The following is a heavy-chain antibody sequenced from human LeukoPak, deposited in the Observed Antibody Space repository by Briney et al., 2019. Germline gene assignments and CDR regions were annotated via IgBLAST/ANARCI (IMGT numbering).Heavy chain of an antibody. V-gene: IGHV4-59*01. CDR3: ARWTPYDDTGYYRFDS. D-gene: IGHD3-22*01. CDR1: GGSISGYY. J-gene: IGHJ4*02. Sequence: SETLSLTCTVSGGSISGYYWSWLRQPPGKGLELIGYSYYSGTTNYNPSLRSRVILPVDTSKNQFSLKVRSVTTADTAVYYCARWTPYDDTGYYRFDSWGQGTLVTVSS. CDR2: SYYSGTT.